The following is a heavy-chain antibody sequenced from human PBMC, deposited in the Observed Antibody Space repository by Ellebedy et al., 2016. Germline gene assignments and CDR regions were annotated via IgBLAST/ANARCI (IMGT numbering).Heavy chain of an antibody. CDR2: NSNT. J-gene: IGHJ4*02. CDR3: ARGIRDGVEISETYYDL. V-gene: IGHV1-18*01. D-gene: IGHD3-3*01. CDR1: GHTSLIYD. Sequence: ASVKVSXKASGHTSLIYDINWVRQAPGQGLEWLGGNSNTNFARKFQGRVSVTIDSSTNTAYMELTTLTLDDTALYYCARGIRDGVEISETYYDLWGQGTLVTVSS.